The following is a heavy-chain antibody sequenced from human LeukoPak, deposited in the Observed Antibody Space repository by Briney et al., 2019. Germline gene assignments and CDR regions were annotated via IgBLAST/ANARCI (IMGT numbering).Heavy chain of an antibody. CDR3: ASPSGTVTTGY. CDR1: GFTFSSYD. CDR2: ISGSGGST. V-gene: IGHV3-23*01. J-gene: IGHJ4*02. Sequence: GGSLRLSCAASGFTFSSYDMSWVRQAPGQGLEWISAISGSGGSTYYADSVKGRFTISRDNSKNTLYLQMNSLRAEDTAVYYCASPSGTVTTGYWSQGTLVTVSS. D-gene: IGHD4-17*01.